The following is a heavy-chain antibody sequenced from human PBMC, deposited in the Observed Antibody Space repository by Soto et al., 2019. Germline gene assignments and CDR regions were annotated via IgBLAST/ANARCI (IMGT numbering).Heavy chain of an antibody. Sequence: SETLSLTCTVSGGSMIAYYWNWMRQPPGKGLQWIGYTYYSGSTTYNPSLKSRVTISVDSSKNQFPLKLDSVTPADTAVYYCARVRGTAGKRYFDYWGPGTLVTVSS. CDR3: ARVRGTAGKRYFDY. CDR2: TYYSGST. V-gene: IGHV4-59*01. J-gene: IGHJ4*02. D-gene: IGHD6-13*01. CDR1: GGSMIAYY.